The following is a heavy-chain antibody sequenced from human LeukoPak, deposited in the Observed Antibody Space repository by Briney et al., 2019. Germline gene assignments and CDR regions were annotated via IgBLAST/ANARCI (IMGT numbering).Heavy chain of an antibody. D-gene: IGHD5-18*01. V-gene: IGHV1-2*02. CDR1: GYTFTGYY. CDR3: AVQYSCGHAADY. J-gene: IGHJ4*02. CDR2: INPNSDGT. Sequence: GASVKVSCKASGYTFTGYYMHGVGQAPGQGLEWMGWINPNSDGTNYAHKFQGGVTMTRDTSISTAYMELSRLRSDDTAVYYCAVQYSCGHAADYWGQGALVTVSS.